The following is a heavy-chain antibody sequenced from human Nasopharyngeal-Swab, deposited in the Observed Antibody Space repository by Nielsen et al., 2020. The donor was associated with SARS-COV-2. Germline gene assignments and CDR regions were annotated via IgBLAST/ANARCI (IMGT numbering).Heavy chain of an antibody. CDR3: ARRRIPITRGIKGWFDP. CDR2: IHYSGSS. D-gene: IGHD3-10*01. Sequence: WIRQPPGKGLEWIASIHYSGSSYYNPSLKSRVTISVDTSKNQFSLELNSVTAADTAVYYCARRRIPITRGIKGWFDPWGQGTLVTVSS. V-gene: IGHV4-39*01. J-gene: IGHJ5*02.